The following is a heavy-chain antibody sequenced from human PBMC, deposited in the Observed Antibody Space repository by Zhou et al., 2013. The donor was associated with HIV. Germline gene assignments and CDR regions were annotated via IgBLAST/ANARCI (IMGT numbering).Heavy chain of an antibody. CDR2: INPSGGDT. Sequence: QVQLVQSGAEVKKPGASVKVSCKASGYTFTSCYMHWVRQAPGQGLEWMGIINPSGGDTHFAQKFQGRVIMTRDTSTSTVYMELSSLRSEDTAVYYCARVPAARNYEGLFDYWGQGTLVTVSS. D-gene: IGHD2-2*01. CDR3: ARVPAARNYEGLFDY. CDR1: GYTFTSCY. J-gene: IGHJ4*02. V-gene: IGHV1-46*01.